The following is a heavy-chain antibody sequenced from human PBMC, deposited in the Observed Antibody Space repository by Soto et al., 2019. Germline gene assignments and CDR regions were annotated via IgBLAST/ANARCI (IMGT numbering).Heavy chain of an antibody. J-gene: IGHJ3*02. V-gene: IGHV4-39*01. D-gene: IGHD3-9*01. Sequence: SETLSLTCTVSGGSISSSSYYWGWIRQPPGKGLEWIGSIYYSGSTYYNPSLKSRVTISVDTSKNQFSLKLSSVTAADTAVYYCARQDILNGYTSFDILGQGTMV. CDR1: GGSISSSSYY. CDR2: IYYSGST. CDR3: ARQDILNGYTSFDI.